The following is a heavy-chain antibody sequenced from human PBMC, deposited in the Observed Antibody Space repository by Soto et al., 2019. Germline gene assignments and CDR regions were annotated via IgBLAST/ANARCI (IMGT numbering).Heavy chain of an antibody. D-gene: IGHD3-10*01. CDR2: INPNSGGT. J-gene: IGHJ6*02. V-gene: IGHV1-2*04. CDR3: ARAGRLLWFGELPRYYYYGMDV. CDR1: GYTFTGYY. Sequence: ASVKVSCKASGYTFTGYYMHWVRQAPGQGLEWMGWINPNSGGTNYAQKFQGWVTMTRDTSISTAYMELSRLRSDDTAVYYCARAGRLLWFGELPRYYYYGMDVWGHGTTVTASS.